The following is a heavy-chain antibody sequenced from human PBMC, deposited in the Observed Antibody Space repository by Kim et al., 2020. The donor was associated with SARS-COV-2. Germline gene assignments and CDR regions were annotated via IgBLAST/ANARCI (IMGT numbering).Heavy chain of an antibody. V-gene: IGHV3-11*04. Sequence: EKGRFTSSRETAKNPLYLQMNSLRAEDTAVYYCAREGAGYTVPYYYGMDVWGQGTTVTVSS. J-gene: IGHJ6*02. CDR3: AREGAGYTVPYYYGMDV. D-gene: IGHD5-12*01.